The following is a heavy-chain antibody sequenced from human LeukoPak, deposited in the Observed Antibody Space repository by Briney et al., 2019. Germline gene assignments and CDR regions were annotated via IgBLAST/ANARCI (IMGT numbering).Heavy chain of an antibody. V-gene: IGHV4-30-2*01. J-gene: IGHJ4*02. D-gene: IGHD3-10*01. CDR3: ARGAHYYGSGSYYREGHYFDY. CDR2: IYHSGST. Sequence: SQTLSLTCTVSGGSISSGGYYWSWIRQPPGKGLEWIGYIYHSGSTYYNPSLKSRVTISVDRSKNQFSLKLSSVTAADTAVYYCARGAHYYGSGSYYREGHYFDYWGQGTLVTVSS. CDR1: GGSISSGGYY.